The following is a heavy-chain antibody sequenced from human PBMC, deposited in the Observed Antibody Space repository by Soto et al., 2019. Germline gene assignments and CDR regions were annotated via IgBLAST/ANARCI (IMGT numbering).Heavy chain of an antibody. CDR1: GGTFSTYA. CDR2: IIPIFGTT. J-gene: IGHJ4*02. D-gene: IGHD1-26*01. CDR3: ARGVGAYYSDY. Sequence: QVQLVQSGAEVKKPGSSVKVSCKASGGTFSTYAITWVRQAPGQGLEWLGGIIPIFGTTDYARKFQGRVTITAAESTSTVFIELSSLTSEDTAVYYCARGVGAYYSDYWGQGTLVTVSS. V-gene: IGHV1-69*01.